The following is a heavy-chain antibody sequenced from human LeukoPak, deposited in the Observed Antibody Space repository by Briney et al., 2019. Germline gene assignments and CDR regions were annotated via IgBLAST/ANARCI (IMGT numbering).Heavy chain of an antibody. CDR2: INHSGST. J-gene: IGHJ4*02. D-gene: IGHD3-10*01. V-gene: IGHV4-34*01. CDR3: ARLRIYYGSGSYYTSPFDY. Sequence: PSETLSLTCAVYGGSFSGYYWSWIRQPPGKGLEWIGEINHSGSTNYNPSLKSRVTISVDTSKNQFSLKLSSVTAADTAVYYCARLRIYYGSGSYYTSPFDYWGQGTLVTVSS. CDR1: GGSFSGYY.